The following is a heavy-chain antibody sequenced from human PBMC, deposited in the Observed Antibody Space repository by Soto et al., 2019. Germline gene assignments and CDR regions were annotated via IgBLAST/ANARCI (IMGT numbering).Heavy chain of an antibody. CDR1: GFTFSNYA. CDR2: MSGNGGRI. Sequence: EVQLLESGGGLVQPGGSLRLSCAVSGFTFSNYAMTWVRQAPGKGLEWVSVMSGNGGRILYADSVKGRFTISRDNSKNTLYWQMNSLRLEATAVYYCVKDPVSGGTGGAWFDYWGQGTLVTVSS. D-gene: IGHD2-8*02. J-gene: IGHJ4*02. V-gene: IGHV3-23*01. CDR3: VKDPVSGGTGGAWFDY.